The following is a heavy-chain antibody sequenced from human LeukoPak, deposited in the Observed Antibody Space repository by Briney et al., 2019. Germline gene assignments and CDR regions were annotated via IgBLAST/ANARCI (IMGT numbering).Heavy chain of an antibody. J-gene: IGHJ6*03. Sequence: GASVKVSCKASGYTFTSYGISWVRQAPGQGLEWMGWISAYNDNTNSAQKLQGRVTMSTDTSTSTAYMELRSLRSDDTAVYYCASGAVAGNYYYYMDVWGKGTTVTVSS. V-gene: IGHV1-18*01. CDR1: GYTFTSYG. CDR3: ASGAVAGNYYYYMDV. D-gene: IGHD6-19*01. CDR2: ISAYNDNT.